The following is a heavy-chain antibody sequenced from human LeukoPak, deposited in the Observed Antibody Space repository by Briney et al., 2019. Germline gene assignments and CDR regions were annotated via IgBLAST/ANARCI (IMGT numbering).Heavy chain of an antibody. J-gene: IGHJ4*02. Sequence: GGSLRLSCAASGFTFGRHAMNWVRQAPGKGLEWVSAIRFSGESTYYADSVKGRFTISRDNSRNTLYLQMDSLRAEDTAVYYCAKDVGTSGNYSPSDYWGQGTPVTVSS. D-gene: IGHD3-10*01. CDR1: GFTFGRHA. CDR2: IRFSGEST. CDR3: AKDVGTSGNYSPSDY. V-gene: IGHV3-23*01.